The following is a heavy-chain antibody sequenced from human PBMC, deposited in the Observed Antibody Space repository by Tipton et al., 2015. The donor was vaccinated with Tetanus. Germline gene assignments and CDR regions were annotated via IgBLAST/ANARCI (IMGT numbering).Heavy chain of an antibody. V-gene: IGHV3-7*05. Sequence: SLRLSCAASGFTFSNYWMSWVRQAPGKGLEWVANIKQDGSERYYVDSVKGRFTISRDNAKNSLYLQMNSLRVEDTAVYYCARGAGFDHWGQGTLVTVSS. D-gene: IGHD3-10*01. J-gene: IGHJ4*02. CDR1: GFTFSNYW. CDR2: IKQDGSER. CDR3: ARGAGFDH.